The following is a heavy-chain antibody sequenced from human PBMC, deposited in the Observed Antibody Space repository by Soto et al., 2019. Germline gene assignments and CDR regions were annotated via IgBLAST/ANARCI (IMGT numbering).Heavy chain of an antibody. Sequence: SVKVSCKASGGTFSSYAISWVRQAPGQGLEWMGGIIPIFGTANYAQKFQGRVTITADESTSTAYMELSSLRSEDTAVYYCARDRGYCSSTSCYTNWFDPWGQGTLVTVSS. V-gene: IGHV1-69*13. CDR2: IIPIFGTA. CDR1: GGTFSSYA. J-gene: IGHJ5*02. D-gene: IGHD2-2*02. CDR3: ARDRGYCSSTSCYTNWFDP.